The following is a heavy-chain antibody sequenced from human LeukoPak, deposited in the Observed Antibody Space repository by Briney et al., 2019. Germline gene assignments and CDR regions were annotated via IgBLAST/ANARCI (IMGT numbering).Heavy chain of an antibody. V-gene: IGHV3-23*01. CDR3: ARGAGGSSSWSTIRYVDC. D-gene: IGHD6-13*01. Sequence: GGSLRLSCVASGFTFSSYAMSWVRQAPGKGLEWVSAISGSGGSTYYADSVKGRFTISRDNSKNTLYLQMNSLRVEDTAVYYCARGAGGSSSWSTIRYVDCWGQGTLVTVSS. CDR1: GFTFSSYA. J-gene: IGHJ4*02. CDR2: ISGSGGST.